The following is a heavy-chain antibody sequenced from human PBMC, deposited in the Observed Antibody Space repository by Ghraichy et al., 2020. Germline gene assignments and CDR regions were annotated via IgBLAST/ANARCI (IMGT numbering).Heavy chain of an antibody. J-gene: IGHJ5*01. CDR2: IYNSGST. D-gene: IGHD3-16*01. V-gene: IGHV4-59*08. CDR3: ARRRMPTYGHWFAS. Sequence: SETLSLTCTVSGGSISNYYWSWIRQPPGQGLEWIGYIYNSGSTNYKPYLKSRVTISVDTSKNQFSLKLTSVTAADTAVYYCARRRMPTYGHWFASWGQGTLVIVSS. CDR1: GGSISNYY.